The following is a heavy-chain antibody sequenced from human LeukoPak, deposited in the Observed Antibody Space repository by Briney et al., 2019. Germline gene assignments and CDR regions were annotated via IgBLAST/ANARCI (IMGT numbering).Heavy chain of an antibody. CDR2: INHSGST. CDR3: ARLRGNFNWFDP. Sequence: SETLSLTCAVYGGSFSGYYWSWIRQPPGKGLEWIGEINHSGSTNYNPSLKSRVTISVDTSKNQFSLKLSSVTAADTAVYYCARLRGNFNWFDPWGQGTLVTVSS. J-gene: IGHJ5*02. V-gene: IGHV4-34*01. CDR1: GGSFSGYY. D-gene: IGHD3-10*01.